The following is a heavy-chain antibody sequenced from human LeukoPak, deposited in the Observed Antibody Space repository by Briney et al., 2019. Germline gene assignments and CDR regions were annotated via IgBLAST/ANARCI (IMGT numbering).Heavy chain of an antibody. CDR2: IRFDGSNK. V-gene: IGHV3-30*02. J-gene: IGHJ3*02. Sequence: GGSLRLSCAASGFTFSSYGMHCVRQAPGKGLEWVAFIRFDGSNKYYADSVKGRFTISRDNSKNTLYLQMNSLRPEDTAVYYCAKDDSATGAFDIWGQGTMVTVSS. CDR3: AKDDSATGAFDI. CDR1: GFTFSSYG. D-gene: IGHD3-9*01.